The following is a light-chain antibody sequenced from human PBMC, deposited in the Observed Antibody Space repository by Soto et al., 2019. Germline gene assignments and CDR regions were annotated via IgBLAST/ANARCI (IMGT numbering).Light chain of an antibody. CDR1: QGISSY. CDR3: QQYDNLPIT. V-gene: IGKV1-33*01. J-gene: IGKJ5*01. Sequence: IQLTQSPSSLSASVGDRVTITCRASQGISSYLAWYQQKPGKAPKLLIYDASNLETGVPSRFSGSGSGTDFTFTISSLQPEDIATYYCQQYDNLPITFGQGTRLE. CDR2: DAS.